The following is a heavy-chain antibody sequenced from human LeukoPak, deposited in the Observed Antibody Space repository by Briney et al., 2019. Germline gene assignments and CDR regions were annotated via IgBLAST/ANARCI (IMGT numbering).Heavy chain of an antibody. D-gene: IGHD2-15*01. Sequence: SETLSLTCAVYGGSFSGYYWSWIRQPPGKGLEWIGEINHSGSTNYNPSLKSRVTISVDTSKNQFSLKLSSVTAADTAVYHCARHAIYCSGGSCYGGYYYYYMDVWGKGTTVTISS. CDR2: INHSGST. CDR1: GGSFSGYY. J-gene: IGHJ6*03. V-gene: IGHV4-34*01. CDR3: ARHAIYCSGGSCYGGYYYYYMDV.